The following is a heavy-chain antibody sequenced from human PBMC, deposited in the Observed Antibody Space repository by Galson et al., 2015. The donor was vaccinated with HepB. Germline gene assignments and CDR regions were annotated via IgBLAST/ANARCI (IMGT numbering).Heavy chain of an antibody. CDR2: IYSGGST. D-gene: IGHD3-16*01. V-gene: IGHV3-66*01. Sequence: SLRLSCAASGVIVSSNYMSWVRQAPGKGLEWVSLIYSGGSTYYADSVKGRFSISRDNSKNALHLQMNSLRAEDTAVYYCARGIDYDYARGLDPWGQGTLVTVSS. J-gene: IGHJ5*02. CDR3: ARGIDYDYARGLDP. CDR1: GVIVSSNY.